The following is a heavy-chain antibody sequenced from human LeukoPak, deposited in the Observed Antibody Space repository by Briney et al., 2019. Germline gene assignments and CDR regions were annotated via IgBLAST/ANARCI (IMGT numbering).Heavy chain of an antibody. D-gene: IGHD3-10*01. Sequence: GGSLRLSCAASGFTFSGYAMHWVRQAPGKGLEWVAVISYDGSNKYYADSVKGRFTISRDNSKNTLYLQMNSLRAEDTAVYYCARGVAGSGSLKYYFDYWGQGTLVTVSS. CDR1: GFTFSGYA. CDR2: ISYDGSNK. CDR3: ARGVAGSGSLKYYFDY. J-gene: IGHJ4*02. V-gene: IGHV3-30*04.